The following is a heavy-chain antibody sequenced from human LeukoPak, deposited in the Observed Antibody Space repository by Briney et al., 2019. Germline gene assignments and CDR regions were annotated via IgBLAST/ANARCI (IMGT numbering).Heavy chain of an antibody. V-gene: IGHV3-64*01. D-gene: IGHD3-22*01. CDR1: GFTFSSYA. J-gene: IGHJ2*01. CDR3: AREVPYGYYYDSSWYFDL. Sequence: GGSLRLSCAASGFTFSSYAMHWVRQAPGKGLEYVSAISSNGGSTYYANSVKGRFTISRDNSKNTLYLQMGSLRAEDMAVYYCAREVPYGYYYDSSWYFDLWGRGTLVTVSS. CDR2: ISSNGGST.